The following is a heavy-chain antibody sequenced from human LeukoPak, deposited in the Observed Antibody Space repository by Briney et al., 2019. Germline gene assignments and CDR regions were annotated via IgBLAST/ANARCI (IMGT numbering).Heavy chain of an antibody. J-gene: IGHJ6*04. Sequence: PGGSLRLSCAASGFTFSNAWMSWVRQAPGKGLEWVGRIKSKTDGGTTDYAAPVKGRFTISRDDSKNTLYLQMNSLKTEDTAMYYCTTDLRVVVVPAASYYYGMDVWGKGTTVTVSS. V-gene: IGHV3-15*01. D-gene: IGHD2-2*01. CDR3: TTDLRVVVVPAASYYYGMDV. CDR2: IKSKTDGGTT. CDR1: GFTFSNAW.